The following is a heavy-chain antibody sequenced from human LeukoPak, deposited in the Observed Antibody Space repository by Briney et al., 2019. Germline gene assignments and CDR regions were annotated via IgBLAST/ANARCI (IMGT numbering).Heavy chain of an antibody. CDR1: GGSFSGYY. J-gene: IGHJ6*02. CDR2: INHSGST. CDR3: ARGPPAKPGTGYYYGMDV. V-gene: IGHV4-34*01. Sequence: PSETLSLTCAVYGGSFSGYYWSWIRQPPGKGLEWIGEINHSGSTNYNPSLKSRVTISVDMSRNQFSLKLSSVTAADTAVYYCARGPPAKPGTGYYYGMDVWGQGTTVTVSS. D-gene: IGHD2-2*01.